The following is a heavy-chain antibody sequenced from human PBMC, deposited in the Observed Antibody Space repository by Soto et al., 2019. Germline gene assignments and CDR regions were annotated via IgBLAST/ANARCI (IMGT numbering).Heavy chain of an antibody. Sequence: PGGSLRLSCAASGFTFSSYGMHWVRQAPGKGLEWVAVISYDGSNKYYADSVKGRFTISRDNSKNTLYLQMNSLRAEDTAVYYCAKDGSIVVVQAAIDYWGQGTLVTVSS. CDR1: GFTFSSYG. CDR2: ISYDGSNK. V-gene: IGHV3-30*18. D-gene: IGHD2-2*01. CDR3: AKDGSIVVVQAAIDY. J-gene: IGHJ4*02.